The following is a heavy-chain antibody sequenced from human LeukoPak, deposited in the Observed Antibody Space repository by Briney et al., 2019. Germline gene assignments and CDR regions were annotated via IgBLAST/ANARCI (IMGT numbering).Heavy chain of an antibody. CDR1: GFSLSTSGVG. J-gene: IGHJ4*02. V-gene: IGHV2-5*02. Sequence: SGPTLVKPTQTLTLTCTFAGFSLSTSGVGMGWIRQPSGKALEWLALIYWDDNKRYRPSLKSRLTITKDTSKNQVVLTMTNMDPVDTATYYCVRAIRRGSSWQFDYWGQGTLVTVSS. CDR2: IYWDDNK. CDR3: VRAIRRGSSWQFDY. D-gene: IGHD6-13*01.